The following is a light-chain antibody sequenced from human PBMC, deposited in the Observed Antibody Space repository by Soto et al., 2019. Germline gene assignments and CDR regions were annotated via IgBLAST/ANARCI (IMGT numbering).Light chain of an antibody. V-gene: IGKV1-9*01. CDR1: QGISSF. J-gene: IGKJ5*01. CDR3: QLLYIFPLS. CDR2: AAS. Sequence: DIHLTQSPSFLSASVGDRVTITCRASQGISSFLAWYQQKPGKAPNLLMYAASTLQSGVPSRFSGGESGTEYTLTICSLQPEEAASDYSQLLYIFPLSFGQGTRLE.